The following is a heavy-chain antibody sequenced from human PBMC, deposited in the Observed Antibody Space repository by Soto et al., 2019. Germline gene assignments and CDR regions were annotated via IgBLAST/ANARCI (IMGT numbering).Heavy chain of an antibody. CDR1: GGSFGNYY. V-gene: IGHV4-59*01. D-gene: IGHD2-21*01. CDR2: IYYRGST. Sequence: QVQLQESGPGLVKPSETLSLACTVSGGSFGNYYWSWIRQPPGKGLEWIGYIYYRGSTNYNPSPKSRATVSIDASKHQLALRLSSVTAADSAVYYCATGLFVPDNYFYYGVDVWGHGTAVTISS. J-gene: IGHJ6*02. CDR3: ATGLFVPDNYFYYGVDV.